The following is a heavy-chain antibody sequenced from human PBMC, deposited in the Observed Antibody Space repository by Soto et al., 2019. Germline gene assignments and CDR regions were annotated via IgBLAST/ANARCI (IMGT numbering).Heavy chain of an antibody. V-gene: IGHV1-69*02. J-gene: IGHJ4*02. CDR1: GGTFSSYT. CDR3: ASQYNWNDVALDY. CDR2: IIPILGIA. Sequence: SVKVSCKASGGTFSSYTISWVRQAPGQGLEWMGRIIPILGIANYAQKFQGRVTITADKSTSTAYMELSSLRSEDTAVYYCASQYNWNDVALDYWGQGTLVTVSS. D-gene: IGHD1-20*01.